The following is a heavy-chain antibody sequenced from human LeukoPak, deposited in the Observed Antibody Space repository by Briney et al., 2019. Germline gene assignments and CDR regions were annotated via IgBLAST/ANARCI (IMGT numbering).Heavy chain of an antibody. J-gene: IGHJ4*02. CDR2: INPNSGGT. CDR1: GYTFTGYY. V-gene: IGHV1-2*02. Sequence: ASVKVSCKASGYTFTGYYMHWVRQAPGQGLEWIGWINPNSGGTNYAQKFQGRVTMTRDTSISTAYMELSRLRSDDTAVYYCARDTTVTTVPFDYWGQGTLVTVSS. CDR3: ARDTTVTTVPFDY. D-gene: IGHD4-17*01.